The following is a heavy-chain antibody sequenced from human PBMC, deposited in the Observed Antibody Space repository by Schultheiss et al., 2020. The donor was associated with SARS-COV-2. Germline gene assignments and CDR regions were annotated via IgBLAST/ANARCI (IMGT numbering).Heavy chain of an antibody. V-gene: IGHV4-61*01. J-gene: IGHJ6*02. CDR1: GGSISSGSYY. CDR3: ARGPFRGYDFWSGYKSYGMDV. D-gene: IGHD3-3*01. Sequence: SETLSLTCTVSGGSISSGSYYWSWIRQPPGKGLEWIGYIYYSGSTNYNPSLKSRVTISVDTSKNQFSLKLSSVTAADTAVYYCARGPFRGYDFWSGYKSYGMDVWGQGTTVTVSS. CDR2: IYYSGST.